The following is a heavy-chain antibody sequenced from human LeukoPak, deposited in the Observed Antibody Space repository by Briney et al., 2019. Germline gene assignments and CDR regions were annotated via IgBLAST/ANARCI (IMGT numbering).Heavy chain of an antibody. D-gene: IGHD3-16*01. CDR1: GFTFSSYA. CDR2: VSDSSSNT. CDR3: AKPLVMYYDFVRGNYIIPGGFDY. Sequence: QPGRSLRRSCAVSGFTFSSYAMSWVRLAPGKGLEWVSLVSDSSSNTYYAGSVKGRFTISRDDYKNTLYLQMNSLRADDTAVYYCAKPLVMYYDFVRGNYIIPGGFDYWGQGTLVTVSS. V-gene: IGHV3-23*01. J-gene: IGHJ4*02.